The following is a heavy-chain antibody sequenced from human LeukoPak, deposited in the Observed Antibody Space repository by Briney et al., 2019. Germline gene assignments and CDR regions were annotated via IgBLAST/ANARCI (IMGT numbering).Heavy chain of an antibody. J-gene: IGHJ6*03. Sequence: GGSLRLSCAASGFTFRAYYMTWIRQAPGKGLEWVSYISPSGKTISYADSVKGRFTISRDNARNSLYLEMNSLRAEDTAVYYCARAAIAAARIYYYMDVWGKGTTVTVSS. CDR2: ISPSGKTI. CDR1: GFTFRAYY. D-gene: IGHD6-13*01. V-gene: IGHV3-11*04. CDR3: ARAAIAAARIYYYMDV.